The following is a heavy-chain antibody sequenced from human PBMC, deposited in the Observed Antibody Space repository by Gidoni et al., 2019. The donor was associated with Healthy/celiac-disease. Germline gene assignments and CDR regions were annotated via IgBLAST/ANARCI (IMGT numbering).Heavy chain of an antibody. D-gene: IGHD3-3*01. CDR1: GGSISSSSYY. V-gene: IGHV4-39*07. J-gene: IGHJ4*02. Sequence: QLQLQESGPGLVQPSETLSLTCTVSGGSISSSSYYWGWIRQPPGKGLEWIGSIYYSGSTYYNPSLKSRVTISVDTSKNQFSLKLSSVTAADTAVYYCARGFKHHIARGGSGYCDYWGQGTLVTVSS. CDR2: IYYSGST. CDR3: ARGFKHHIARGGSGYCDY.